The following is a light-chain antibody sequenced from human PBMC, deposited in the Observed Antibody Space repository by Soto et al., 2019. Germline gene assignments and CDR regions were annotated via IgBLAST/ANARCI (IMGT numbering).Light chain of an antibody. CDR2: ATS. V-gene: IGKV1-27*01. CDR1: QGIAPY. Sequence: DVQMTQSPSSLSAFVGDRVTITCRASQGIAPYLAWFQQKPGKVPKLLIYATSTFQSGVPSRFSGSGSGTDFTLTISSLQPEDVGTYYCQKYNSAPLTFGGGTKGEIK. CDR3: QKYNSAPLT. J-gene: IGKJ4*01.